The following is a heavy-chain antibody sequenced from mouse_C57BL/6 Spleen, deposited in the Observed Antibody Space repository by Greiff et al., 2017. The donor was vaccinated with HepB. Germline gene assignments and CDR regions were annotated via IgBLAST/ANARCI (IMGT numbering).Heavy chain of an antibody. V-gene: IGHV1-81*01. D-gene: IGHD2-5*01. CDR3: ARRIYSNYAMDY. Sequence: VKLLESGAELARPGASVKLSCKASGYTFTSYGISWVKQRTGQGLEWIGEIYPRSGNTYYNEKFKGKATLTADKSSSTAYIELRSLTSEDSAVYFCARRIYSNYAMDYWGQGTSVTVSS. J-gene: IGHJ4*01. CDR2: IYPRSGNT. CDR1: GYTFTSYG.